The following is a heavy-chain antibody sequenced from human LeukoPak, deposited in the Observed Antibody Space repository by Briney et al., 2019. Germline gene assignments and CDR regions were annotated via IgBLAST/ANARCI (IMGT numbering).Heavy chain of an antibody. CDR2: IYYSGST. CDR1: GGSISSGGYY. CDR3: ARDPGGYSSSWYFDY. J-gene: IGHJ4*02. D-gene: IGHD6-13*01. V-gene: IGHV4-31*03. Sequence: SQTLSLTCTVSGGSISSGGYYWSWVRQHPGKGLEWIGYIYYSGSTYYNPSVKSRVTISVDTSKNQFSLKLSSVTAADTAVYYCARDPGGYSSSWYFDYWGQGTLVTVSS.